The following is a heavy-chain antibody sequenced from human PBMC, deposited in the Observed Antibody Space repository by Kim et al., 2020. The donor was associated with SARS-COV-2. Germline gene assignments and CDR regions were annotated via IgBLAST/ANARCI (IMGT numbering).Heavy chain of an antibody. V-gene: IGHV1-69*04. Sequence: SVKVSCKAPGGTFSSYAISWVRQAPGQGLEWMGRIIPILGIANYAQKFQGRVTITADKSTSTAYMELSSLRSEDTAVYYCARDYGGNSGYDYWGQGTLV. J-gene: IGHJ4*02. CDR2: IIPILGIA. CDR3: ARDYGGNSGYDY. D-gene: IGHD4-17*01. CDR1: GGTFSSYA.